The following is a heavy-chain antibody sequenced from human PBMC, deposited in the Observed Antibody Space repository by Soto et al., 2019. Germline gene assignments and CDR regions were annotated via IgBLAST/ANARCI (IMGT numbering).Heavy chain of an antibody. CDR2: ISSSGSII. D-gene: IGHD3-22*01. Sequence: GGSRRLSCAASGFTFSDNYMSWIRQAPGKGLEWVSYISSSGSIIYYADSVKGRFTISRDNAKNSLYLQMNSLRAEDTAVYYCARDLGYYESDGYFDYWGQGALVTVS. CDR3: ARDLGYYESDGYFDY. V-gene: IGHV3-11*01. CDR1: GFTFSDNY. J-gene: IGHJ4*02.